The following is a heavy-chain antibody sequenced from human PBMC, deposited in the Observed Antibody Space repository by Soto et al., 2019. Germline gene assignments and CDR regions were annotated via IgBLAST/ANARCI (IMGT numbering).Heavy chain of an antibody. V-gene: IGHV4-4*02. CDR2: IYHSGRT. Sequence: QVQLQESGPGLVKPSGTLSLTCAVSGGSINSSNWWTWVRQPPGQGLEWIGEIYHSGRTNYNPALKSRVTISIVTSNNQFSLKLASVTAADTAVYYCAGYYGSGSYYLDWFDPWGQGTLVTVSS. D-gene: IGHD3-10*01. CDR1: GGSINSSNW. J-gene: IGHJ5*02. CDR3: AGYYGSGSYYLDWFDP.